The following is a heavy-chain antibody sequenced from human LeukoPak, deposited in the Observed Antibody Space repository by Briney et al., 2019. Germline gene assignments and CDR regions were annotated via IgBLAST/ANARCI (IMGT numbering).Heavy chain of an antibody. V-gene: IGHV4-31*03. Sequence: SETLSLTCTVSGGSISSGGHYWSWIRQHPGKGLEWIGYIYYSGSTYYNASLRSRVTISVDTSKNQFSLKLSSVTAADTAVYYCARFYCSSTTCSPFDYWGQGTLVTVSS. CDR3: ARFYCSSTTCSPFDY. CDR2: IYYSGST. J-gene: IGHJ4*02. D-gene: IGHD2-2*01. CDR1: GGSISSGGHY.